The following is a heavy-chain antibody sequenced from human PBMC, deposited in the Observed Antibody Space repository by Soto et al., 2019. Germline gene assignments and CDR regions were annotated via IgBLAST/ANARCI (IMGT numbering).Heavy chain of an antibody. J-gene: IGHJ6*02. V-gene: IGHV1-18*01. CDR1: GYTFTSYG. CDR2: ISPYIGKA. CDR3: ATSGYGPNV. Sequence: ASVKVSRKASGYTFTSYGISWVRQAPGQGLEWMGGISPYIGKANYAQKFQGRVTMTADASTSTAYMELSSLRSEDTAVYYCATSGYGPNVWGQGTTVTVSS. D-gene: IGHD1-1*01.